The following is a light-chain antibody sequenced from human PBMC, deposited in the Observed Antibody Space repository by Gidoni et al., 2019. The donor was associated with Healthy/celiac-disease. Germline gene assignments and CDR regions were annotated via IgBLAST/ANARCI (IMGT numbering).Light chain of an antibody. J-gene: IGKJ2*01. CDR1: QDISNY. CDR2: DAS. CDR3: QQYDNLPYT. Sequence: DIQMTQSPSSLSESVGDRVTITCQASQDISNYLNWYQQKPGKAPKLLIYDASNLETGVPSRFSGSGSWTDFTFTISSLQPEDIATYYCQQYDNLPYTFXXXTKLEIK. V-gene: IGKV1-33*01.